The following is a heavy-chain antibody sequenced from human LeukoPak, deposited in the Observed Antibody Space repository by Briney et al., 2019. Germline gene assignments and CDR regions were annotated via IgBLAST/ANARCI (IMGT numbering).Heavy chain of an antibody. V-gene: IGHV3-7*01. CDR1: GFTFSSYW. D-gene: IGHD2-2*01. CDR3: ARDKIGYCSSTSCYYFDY. J-gene: IGHJ4*02. CDR2: IKQDGSEK. Sequence: GGSLRLSCAASGFTFSSYWMSWVRQAPGKGLEWVANIKQDGSEKYYVDSVKGRFTISRDNAKNSLHLQMNSLRAEDTAVYYCARDKIGYCSSTSCYYFDYWGQGTLVTVSS.